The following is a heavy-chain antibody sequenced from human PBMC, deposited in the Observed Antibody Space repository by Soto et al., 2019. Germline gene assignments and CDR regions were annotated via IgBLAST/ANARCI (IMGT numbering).Heavy chain of an antibody. J-gene: IGHJ4*02. CDR2: ISAYNGNT. CDR1: GYTFASYA. V-gene: IGHV1-18*01. CDR3: ARDPPPPDY. Sequence: QVQLVQSGAEVKKPGASVKVSCKASGYTFASYAISWMRQAPGQGLEWMGWISAYNGNTNYAQKLQGRVTMTTDTSTNTTSMELRGLGSDDTAVYYCARDPPPPDYWGQGTLVTVSS.